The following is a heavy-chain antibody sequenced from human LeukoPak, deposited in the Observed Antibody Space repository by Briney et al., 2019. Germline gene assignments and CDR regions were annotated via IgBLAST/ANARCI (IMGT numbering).Heavy chain of an antibody. CDR3: ARVRVGATTGDTFDI. CDR1: GFTLTIYA. Sequence: PGGSLRLSCAASGFTLTIYAMDWVRQAPGKGLEWVAATSYDGGNEYYTDSVKGRFTMSRDNSKNTLYLQMNSLRVEDTAVYYCARVRVGATTGDTFDIWGQGTMVTVAS. CDR2: TSYDGGNE. D-gene: IGHD1-26*01. J-gene: IGHJ3*02. V-gene: IGHV3-30-3*01.